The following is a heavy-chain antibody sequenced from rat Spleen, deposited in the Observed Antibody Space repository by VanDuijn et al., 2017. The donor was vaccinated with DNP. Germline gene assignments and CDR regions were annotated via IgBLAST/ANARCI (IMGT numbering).Heavy chain of an antibody. Sequence: EVQLVESGGGLVQPGGSLKLSCAASGFTFGDYYMSWVRQPPTKGLEWVASISPDGGSIYYRDSVKGRFTMSRDNAENTVYLQMNSLRSEDTATYFCAKDPEYYGFQGYFDYWGQGVMVTVSS. CDR2: ISPDGGSI. J-gene: IGHJ2*01. D-gene: IGHD1-6*01. CDR1: GFTFGDYY. CDR3: AKDPEYYGFQGYFDY. V-gene: IGHV5-20*01.